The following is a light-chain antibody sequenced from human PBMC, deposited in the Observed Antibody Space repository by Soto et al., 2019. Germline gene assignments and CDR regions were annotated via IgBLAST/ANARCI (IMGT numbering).Light chain of an antibody. CDR2: DVS. CDR3: SSYTARSSVV. J-gene: IGLJ2*01. Sequence: QSALTQPASVSGSPGQSITISCTGTSSDVGGYNYVSWYQLHPGKAPKVMIYDVSNRPSGVSNRFSGSKSGNTASLTISGLQDEDEADYVCSSYTARSSVVFGGGTKLTVL. V-gene: IGLV2-14*01. CDR1: SSDVGGYNY.